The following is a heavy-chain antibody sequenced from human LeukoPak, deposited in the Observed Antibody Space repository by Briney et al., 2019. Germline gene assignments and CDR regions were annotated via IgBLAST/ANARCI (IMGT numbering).Heavy chain of an antibody. CDR1: GFTSSSYA. Sequence: PGGSLRLSCAASGFTSSSYAMSWVRQAPGKGLEWVSAISGSGGGTYYADSVKGRFTISRDNSKNTLYLQMTSLRAEDTAVYYCAKDTPDDISVAAPYFDYWGQGTLVTVSS. CDR2: ISGSGGGT. CDR3: AKDTPDDISVAAPYFDY. D-gene: IGHD6-19*01. V-gene: IGHV3-23*01. J-gene: IGHJ4*02.